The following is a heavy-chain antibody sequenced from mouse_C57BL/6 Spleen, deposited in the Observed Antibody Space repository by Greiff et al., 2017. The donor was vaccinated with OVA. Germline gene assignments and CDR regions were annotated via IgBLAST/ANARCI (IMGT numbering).Heavy chain of an antibody. V-gene: IGHV8-12*01. Sequence: QVTLKECGPGILQSSQTLSLTCSFSGFSLSTSGMGVSWIRQPSGKGLEWLAHIYWDDDKRYNPSLKSRLTISKDTSRNQVFLKITSVDTADTATYYCARNYYGSSYVSWYFDVWGTGTTVTVSS. CDR1: GFSLSTSGMG. D-gene: IGHD1-1*01. J-gene: IGHJ1*03. CDR3: ARNYYGSSYVSWYFDV. CDR2: IYWDDDK.